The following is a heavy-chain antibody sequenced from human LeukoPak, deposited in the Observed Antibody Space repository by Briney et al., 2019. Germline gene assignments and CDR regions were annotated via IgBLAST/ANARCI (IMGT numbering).Heavy chain of an antibody. J-gene: IGHJ4*02. Sequence: GGSLRLSCAASGFAVTSNLGTNFMSWVRQAPGKGLEWVSSIYRGGTTYYADSVKGRFTISRDNSKNTLYLQMDSLRAEDTAIYYCARDGPGNYDSSSFDYWGQRTLVTVSS. D-gene: IGHD3-22*01. CDR3: ARDGPGNYDSSSFDY. V-gene: IGHV3-53*01. CDR1: GFAVTSNLGTNF. CDR2: IYRGGTT.